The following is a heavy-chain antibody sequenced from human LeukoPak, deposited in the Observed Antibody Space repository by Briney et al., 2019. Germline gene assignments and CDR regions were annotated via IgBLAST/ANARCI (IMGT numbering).Heavy chain of an antibody. V-gene: IGHV4-31*03. Sequence: LSQTLSLTCTVSGGSISSGAYYWSWIRQHPGKGLEWIGYIYYSGTTYYNPSLKSRVTISIDTSKNQFSLKLSSVTATDTAVYYCARDSYSGYGSFDHWGQGTLVTVSS. CDR2: IYYSGTT. CDR3: ARDSYSGYGSFDH. CDR1: GGSISSGAYY. J-gene: IGHJ4*02. D-gene: IGHD5-12*01.